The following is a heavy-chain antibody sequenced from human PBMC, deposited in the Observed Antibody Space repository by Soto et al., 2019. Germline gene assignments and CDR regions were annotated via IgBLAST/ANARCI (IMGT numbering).Heavy chain of an antibody. Sequence: QVQLVQSGAEVKKPGASVKVSCKASGYTFITYGVSWVRQAPGQGLDWLGWISTYNGNTRYAERLQGRVTMTTDTTTNTAYMELMNLRSDDTAVYSCARGPTDYYDNSANYFLDYWGQGTLVTVSS. CDR2: ISTYNGNT. CDR1: GYTFITYG. CDR3: ARGPTDYYDNSANYFLDY. D-gene: IGHD3-22*01. J-gene: IGHJ4*02. V-gene: IGHV1-18*01.